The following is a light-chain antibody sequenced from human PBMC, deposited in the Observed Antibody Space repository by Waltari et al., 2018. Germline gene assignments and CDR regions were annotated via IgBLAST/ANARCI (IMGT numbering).Light chain of an antibody. CDR3: QQRSTWYT. V-gene: IGKV3-11*01. Sequence: EIVLTQSPATLSLSPGDRATLSCRASQSVNNYLAWYQQKPGPAPRLLMYDASHRATGIPARFSGSGSGTDFTLTITSLEPEDFAVYYCQQRSTWYTFGQGTKLEIK. CDR2: DAS. J-gene: IGKJ2*01. CDR1: QSVNNY.